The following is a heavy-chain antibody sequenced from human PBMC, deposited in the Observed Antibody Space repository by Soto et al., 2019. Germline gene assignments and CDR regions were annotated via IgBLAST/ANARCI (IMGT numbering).Heavy chain of an antibody. CDR1: GGTFSSYA. CDR3: ARERYQVISDGMDV. V-gene: IGHV1-69*05. CDR2: IIPIFGT. J-gene: IGHJ6*02. Sequence: GASVKVSCKASGGTFSSYAISWVRQAPGQGLEWMGGIIPIFGTSYAQKFQGRVTLSRDTSINTAYLEVSRLRFEDAAVYFCARERYQVISDGMDVWGQGTTVTVSS. D-gene: IGHD2-2*01.